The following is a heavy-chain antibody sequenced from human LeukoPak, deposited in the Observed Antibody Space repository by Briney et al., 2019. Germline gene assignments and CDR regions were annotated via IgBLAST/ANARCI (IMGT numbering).Heavy chain of an antibody. J-gene: IGHJ4*02. V-gene: IGHV3-21*01. CDR3: ARALGAAAGIDY. CDR2: ISSSSSYI. CDR1: GFTFSSYS. Sequence: PGGSLRLSCAASGFTFSSYSMNWVLQAPGKGLEWVSSISSSSSYIYYADSVKGRFTISRDNATNSLYLPMNSLRAEDTAVYYCARALGAAAGIDYWGQGTLVTVSS. D-gene: IGHD6-13*01.